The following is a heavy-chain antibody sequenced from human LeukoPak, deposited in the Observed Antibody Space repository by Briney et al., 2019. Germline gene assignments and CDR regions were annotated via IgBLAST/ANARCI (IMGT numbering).Heavy chain of an antibody. CDR3: SFATSGWKATLDY. D-gene: IGHD6-19*01. Sequence: GGSLRLSCTASGITFRSSAINWVRQAPGKGLEWVGFITSNSNGATAEYATSVKGGFSISRDDSTSIAYLQMNSLKSEDTGVYYCSFATSGWKATLDYWGRGSPVTVSS. V-gene: IGHV3-49*04. CDR1: GITFRSSA. J-gene: IGHJ4*02. CDR2: ITSNSNGATA.